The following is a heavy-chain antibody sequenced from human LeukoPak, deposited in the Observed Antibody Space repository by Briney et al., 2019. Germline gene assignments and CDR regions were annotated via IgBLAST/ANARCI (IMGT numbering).Heavy chain of an antibody. CDR3: ARAAYCSGGSCYLASIDY. CDR2: INHSGST. V-gene: IGHV4-34*01. Sequence: SETLSLTCAVYGGSFSGDYWSWIRQPPGKGLEWIGEINHSGSTNYNPSLKSRVTISVDTSKNQFSLKLSSVTAADTAVYYCARAAYCSGGSCYLASIDYWGQGTLVTVSS. CDR1: GGSFSGDY. J-gene: IGHJ4*02. D-gene: IGHD2-15*01.